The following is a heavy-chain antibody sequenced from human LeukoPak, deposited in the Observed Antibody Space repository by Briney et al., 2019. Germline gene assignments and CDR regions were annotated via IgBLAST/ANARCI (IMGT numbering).Heavy chain of an antibody. CDR1: GGSISSYY. V-gene: IGHV4-59*01. J-gene: IGHJ5*02. CDR2: IYYSGGT. D-gene: IGHD2-15*01. Sequence: SETLSLTCTVSGGSISSYYWSWIRQPPGKGLESIGYIYYSGGTNYNPSLKRRVAISVDTSKKQFSLTLSSVTAADTAVYYCARAPYCSGGSCYRPGSWFDPWGQGTLVTVSS. CDR3: ARAPYCSGGSCYRPGSWFDP.